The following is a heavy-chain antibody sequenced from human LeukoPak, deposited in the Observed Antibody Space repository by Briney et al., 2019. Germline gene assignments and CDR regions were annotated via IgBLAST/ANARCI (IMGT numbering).Heavy chain of an antibody. D-gene: IGHD3-16*02. CDR3: AKDGVILAPGIYWYMDV. V-gene: IGHV3-30*02. J-gene: IGHJ6*03. Sequence: GGSLRLSCVGSTFTFSDYGMHWVRQAPCKGLEWVAFIRYDGKKTYYADSAKGRFTISRDNSKNTLYLEMNSLRAEDTAVFYCAKDGVILAPGIYWYMDVWGRGTTVTVSS. CDR2: IRYDGKKT. CDR1: TFTFSDYG.